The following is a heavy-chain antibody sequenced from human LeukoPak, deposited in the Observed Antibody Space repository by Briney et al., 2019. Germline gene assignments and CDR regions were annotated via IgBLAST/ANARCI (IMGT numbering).Heavy chain of an antibody. D-gene: IGHD1-26*01. J-gene: IGHJ6*02. CDR1: GGTFSSYA. V-gene: IGHV1-69*04. CDR3: AREGDSGNRDYCGMDV. CDR2: IIPILGIA. Sequence: ASVKVSCKASGGTFSSYAISWVRQAPGQGLEWMGRIIPILGIANYAQKFQGRVTITADKSTSTAYMELSSLRSEDTAVYYCAREGDSGNRDYCGMDVWGQGTTVTVSS.